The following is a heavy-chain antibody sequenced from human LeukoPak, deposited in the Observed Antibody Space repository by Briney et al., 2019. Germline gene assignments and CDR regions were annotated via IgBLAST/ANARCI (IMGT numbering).Heavy chain of an antibody. Sequence: GGSLRLSCAASGFIFENYWMNWVRQAPGKGLEWVANIEQDGSEKYYVDSVKGRFTISRDNARNSLYLQMNSLRAEDTAVYYCARRIGYCTSSNCYALDYWGQGTLVTVSS. D-gene: IGHD2-2*01. CDR2: IEQDGSEK. CDR3: ARRIGYCTSSNCYALDY. CDR1: GFIFENYW. V-gene: IGHV3-7*01. J-gene: IGHJ4*02.